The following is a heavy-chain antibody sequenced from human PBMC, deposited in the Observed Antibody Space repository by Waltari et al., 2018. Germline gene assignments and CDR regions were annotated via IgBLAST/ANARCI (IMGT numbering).Heavy chain of an antibody. CDR2: IYYSGST. CDR1: GGSISSSSYY. Sequence: QLQLQESGPGLVKPSETLSLTCTVSGGSISSSSYYWGWIRQPPGKGLEWIGSIYYSGSTYYNPSLKSRVTISVDTSKNQFSLKLSSVTAADTAVYYCARDGQQQLVMSWFDPWGQGTLVTVSS. CDR3: ARDGQQQLVMSWFDP. D-gene: IGHD6-13*01. J-gene: IGHJ5*02. V-gene: IGHV4-39*07.